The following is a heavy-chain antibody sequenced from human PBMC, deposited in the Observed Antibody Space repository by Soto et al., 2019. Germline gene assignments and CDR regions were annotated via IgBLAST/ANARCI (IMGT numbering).Heavy chain of an antibody. J-gene: IGHJ4*02. Sequence: QVQLQESGPGLVKPSQTLSLTCTVSGGSISSGGYYWSWIRQHPGKGLEWIGYIYYSGSTHYNPSLTSRVTISVDTSKNQFSLKLSSVTAADTAVYYCARAVKAATAGEDSTLDYWGQGTLVTVSS. D-gene: IGHD2-15*01. CDR2: IYYSGST. CDR3: ARAVKAATAGEDSTLDY. V-gene: IGHV4-31*03. CDR1: GGSISSGGYY.